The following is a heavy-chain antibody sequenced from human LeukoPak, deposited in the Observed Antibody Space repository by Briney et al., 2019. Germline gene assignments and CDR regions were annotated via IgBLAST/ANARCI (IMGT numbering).Heavy chain of an antibody. D-gene: IGHD3-22*01. CDR2: IYPGDSDT. V-gene: IGHV5-51*01. Sequence: GESLKISCKGSGYSFTSYWIGWVRQMPGKGLEWMGIIYPGDSDTRYSLSFQGQVTISADKSISTAYLQWSSLKASDTAMYYCARQTHYYDSSGYYPYAFDIWGQGTMVTVSS. CDR1: GYSFTSYW. J-gene: IGHJ3*02. CDR3: ARQTHYYDSSGYYPYAFDI.